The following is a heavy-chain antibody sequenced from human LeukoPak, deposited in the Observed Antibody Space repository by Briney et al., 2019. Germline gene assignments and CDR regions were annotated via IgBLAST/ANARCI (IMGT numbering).Heavy chain of an antibody. CDR3: AKGAPSSSSIFDF. CDR2: LSGSGGDT. J-gene: IGHJ4*02. D-gene: IGHD6-6*01. V-gene: IGHV3-23*01. CDR1: GFTFGHNA. Sequence: GGSLRLSCVASGFTFGHNAMAWVRQAPGKRLEWVSALSGSGGDTFYADSVKGRFTISRDNSKNTLYLQLSSLRPDDTAVYYCAKGAPSSSSIFDFWGPGTLVTVSS.